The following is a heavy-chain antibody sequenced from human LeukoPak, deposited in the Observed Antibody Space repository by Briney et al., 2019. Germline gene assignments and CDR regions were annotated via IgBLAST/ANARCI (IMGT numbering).Heavy chain of an antibody. CDR2: ISYDGSNK. V-gene: IGHV3-30*14. D-gene: IGHD6-19*01. CDR1: GFTFSSYA. CDR3: ARGYSSGWYYFDY. J-gene: IGHJ4*02. Sequence: PGGSLRLSCAASGFTFSSYAMHWVRQAPGKGLEWVAVISYDGSNKYYADSVKGRFTISRDNSKNTLYLQMNSLRAEDTAAYYCARGYSSGWYYFDYWGQGTLVTVSS.